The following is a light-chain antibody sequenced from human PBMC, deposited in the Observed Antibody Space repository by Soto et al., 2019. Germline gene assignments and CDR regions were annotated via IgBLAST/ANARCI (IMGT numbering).Light chain of an antibody. J-gene: IGKJ4*01. Sequence: EIVLTQSPTTLSLSPGERATLSCRASQSVSSYFAWYQQKPGQAPRLLIYDASTRAAGIPARFSGSGSGTDFTLTISSLAPEEFAVYYWQQRSDWPLTCGGGTKVEIK. CDR1: QSVSSY. V-gene: IGKV3-11*01. CDR3: QQRSDWPLT. CDR2: DAS.